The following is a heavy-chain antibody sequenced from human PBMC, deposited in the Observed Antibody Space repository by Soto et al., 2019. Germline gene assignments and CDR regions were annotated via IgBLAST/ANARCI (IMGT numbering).Heavy chain of an antibody. D-gene: IGHD2-21*02. CDR3: ARAAEVCGGDCYAANFDY. Sequence: SETLSLTCTVSGGSVSSGSYYWSWIRRPPGKGLEWIGYIYYSGSTNYNPSLKSRVTISVDTSKNQFSLKLSSVTAADTAVYYRARAAEVCGGDCYAANFDYWGQGTLVTVSS. V-gene: IGHV4-61*01. CDR1: GGSVSSGSYY. CDR2: IYYSGST. J-gene: IGHJ4*02.